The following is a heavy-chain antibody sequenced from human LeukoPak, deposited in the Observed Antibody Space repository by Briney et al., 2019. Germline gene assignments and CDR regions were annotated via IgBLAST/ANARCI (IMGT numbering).Heavy chain of an antibody. J-gene: IGHJ3*02. D-gene: IGHD3-10*01. CDR1: GGSFSGYY. Sequence: SETLSLTCAVYGGSFSGYYWSWIRHPPGKGLEWIWKINHSGSTNYNPSLKSRVTISVDTSKNQFSLKLSSVTAADTAVYYCARGLYYYGSGSFFGIWGQGTMVTVSS. V-gene: IGHV4-34*01. CDR3: ARGLYYYGSGSFFGI. CDR2: INHSGST.